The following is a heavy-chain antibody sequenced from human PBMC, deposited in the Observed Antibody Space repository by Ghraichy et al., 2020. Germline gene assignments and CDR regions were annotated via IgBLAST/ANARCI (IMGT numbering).Heavy chain of an antibody. V-gene: IGHV3-74*01. Sequence: GGSLRLSCAASGFTFSSYWMHWVRQAPGKGLVWVSRINSDGSSTSYADSVKGRFTISRDNAKNTLYLQMNSLRAEDTAVYYCARSSGDFPFYYYYGMDVWGQGTTVTVSS. D-gene: IGHD1-26*01. J-gene: IGHJ6*02. CDR2: INSDGSST. CDR1: GFTFSSYW. CDR3: ARSSGDFPFYYYYGMDV.